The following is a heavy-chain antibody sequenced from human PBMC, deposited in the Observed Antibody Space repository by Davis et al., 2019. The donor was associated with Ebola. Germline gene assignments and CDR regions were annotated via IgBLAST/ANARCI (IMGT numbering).Heavy chain of an antibody. CDR2: IYYSGNT. J-gene: IGHJ4*02. CDR1: GGSVSSTNYY. CDR3: ARDRWETNGDFIYFDN. Sequence: SETLSLTCTVSGGSVSSTNYYWTWIRQPPGKGLEWIGYIYYSGNTHYNPSLKSRVTISLDKSKNQFSLNLSSVTAADTAMYYCARDRWETNGDFIYFDNWGQGTLVAVSS. V-gene: IGHV4-61*01. D-gene: IGHD4-17*01.